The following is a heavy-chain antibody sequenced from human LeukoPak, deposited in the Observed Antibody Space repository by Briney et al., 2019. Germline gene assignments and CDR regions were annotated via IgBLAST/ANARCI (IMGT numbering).Heavy chain of an antibody. D-gene: IGHD1-14*01. CDR3: VRLWDRWFDS. CDR2: IRNKADSYIT. J-gene: IGHJ5*01. CDR1: GFTFSDHF. V-gene: IGHV3-72*01. Sequence: GGSLRLSCAASGFTFSDHFMDWVRQAPGKGLEWVGRIRNKADSYITEYAASVKGRFTISRDDSKNSLYLQMNSLKTEDTAMYYCVRLWDRWFDSWGQGTLVTVSS.